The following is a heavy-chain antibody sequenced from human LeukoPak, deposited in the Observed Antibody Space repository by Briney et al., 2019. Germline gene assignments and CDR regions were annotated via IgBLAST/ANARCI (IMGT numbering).Heavy chain of an antibody. V-gene: IGHV3-33*01. J-gene: IGHJ6*02. Sequence: GGALILSCAASGFKFSSYGMHWLRQAPGKGLERLAIIWYDGSNKYYADSVKGRFIISRDNSKNTLYLQMNSQRAEDTAVYYCARDPLESAYYHYYYYGMDVWGQGTTVTVSS. CDR2: IWYDGSNK. D-gene: IGHD3-22*01. CDR1: GFKFSSYG. CDR3: ARDPLESAYYHYYYYGMDV.